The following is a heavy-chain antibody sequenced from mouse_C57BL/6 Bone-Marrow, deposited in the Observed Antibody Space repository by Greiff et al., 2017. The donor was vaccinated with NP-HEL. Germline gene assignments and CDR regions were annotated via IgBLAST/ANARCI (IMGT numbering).Heavy chain of an antibody. CDR3: GREAYYYGSSFRYFDV. J-gene: IGHJ1*03. Sequence: DVKLVESGGGLVKPGGSLKLSCAASGFTFSDYGMPWVRQAPEKGLEWVAYISSGSSTIYYADTVKGRFTISRDNAKNTLFLQMTSLRSEETAMYYCGREAYYYGSSFRYFDVWGTGTTVTVSS. D-gene: IGHD1-1*01. CDR1: GFTFSDYG. CDR2: ISSGSSTI. V-gene: IGHV5-17*01.